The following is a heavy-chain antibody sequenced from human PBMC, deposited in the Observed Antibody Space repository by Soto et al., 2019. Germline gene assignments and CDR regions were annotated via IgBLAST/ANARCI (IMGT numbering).Heavy chain of an antibody. Sequence: EVQLVESGGGLVEPGGSLRLSCAASGFTFSSYSMNWVRQAPGKGLEWVSSISSSSSYIYYADSVKGRFIISRDNAKNSLYLQMNSLRAEDTAVYYCARPRPSIAAFWGQGTLVTVSS. CDR1: GFTFSSYS. J-gene: IGHJ4*02. CDR2: ISSSSSYI. V-gene: IGHV3-21*01. CDR3: ARPRPSIAAF. D-gene: IGHD6-13*01.